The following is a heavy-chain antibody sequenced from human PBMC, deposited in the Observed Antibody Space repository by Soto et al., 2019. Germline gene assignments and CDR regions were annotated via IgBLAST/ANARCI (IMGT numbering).Heavy chain of an antibody. CDR1: GFTVSSNY. J-gene: IGHJ3*02. V-gene: IGHV3-53*04. CDR3: ATSVVVAATGAFDI. D-gene: IGHD2-15*01. Sequence: GGSLRLSCAASGFTVSSNYMSWVRQAPGKGLEWVSVIYSGGSTYYADSVKGRFTISRHNSKNTLYLQMNSLRAEDTAVYYCATSVVVAATGAFDIWGQGTMVTVSS. CDR2: IYSGGST.